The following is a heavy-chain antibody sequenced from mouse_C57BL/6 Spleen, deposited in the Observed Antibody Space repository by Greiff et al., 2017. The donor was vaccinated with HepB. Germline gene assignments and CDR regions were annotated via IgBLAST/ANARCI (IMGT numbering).Heavy chain of an antibody. CDR2: IDPNSGGT. J-gene: IGHJ1*03. CDR3: ASPIYYGNDAYFDV. V-gene: IGHV1-72*01. CDR1: GYTFTSYW. Sequence: QVQLQQPGAELVKPGASVKLSCKASGYTFTSYWMHWVKQRPGRVLEWIGRIDPNSGGTKYNEKFKSKATLTVDKPSSTAYMQLSSLTSEDSAVYYCASPIYYGNDAYFDVWGTGTTVTVSS. D-gene: IGHD2-2*01.